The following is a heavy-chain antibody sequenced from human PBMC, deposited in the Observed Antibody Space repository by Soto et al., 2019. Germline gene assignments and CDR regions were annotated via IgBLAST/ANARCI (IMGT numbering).Heavy chain of an antibody. V-gene: IGHV1-69*12. J-gene: IGHJ6*02. CDR1: GGTFRTSA. Sequence: QVQLVQSGAEVKKPGSSVKVSCKASGGTFRTSAISWVRQAPGQGLEWVGGIMPVFRRPKYAQNFQDRVTMTADASTSTAYMELNSLRSDDTAVYYCARDKDGLPLGGNYCVSLDVWGQGPAVTVSS. D-gene: IGHD1-7*01. CDR3: ARDKDGLPLGGNYCVSLDV. CDR2: IMPVFRRP.